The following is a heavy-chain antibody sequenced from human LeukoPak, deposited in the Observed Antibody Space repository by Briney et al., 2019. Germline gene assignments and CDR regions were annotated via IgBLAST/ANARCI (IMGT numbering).Heavy chain of an antibody. CDR1: GFTFSSYA. J-gene: IGHJ4*02. D-gene: IGHD3-22*01. CDR2: LGGNSGYT. Sequence: PGGSLRLSCAASGFTFSSYAMAWVRQAPGKGLEWVSDLGGNSGYTYYADSVKGRFTVSRDNSKNTLSLQMNSLRAEDTAVYYCARKSSHFDSSGYFDYWGRGTLLTVSS. CDR3: ARKSSHFDSSGYFDY. V-gene: IGHV3-23*01.